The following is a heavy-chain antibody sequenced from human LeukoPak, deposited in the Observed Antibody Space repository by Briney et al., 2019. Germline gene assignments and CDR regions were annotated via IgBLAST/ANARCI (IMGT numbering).Heavy chain of an antibody. Sequence: PGGSLRLSCAASGFTFSSYAMSWVCQAPGKGLEWVSAISGSGGSTYYADSVKGRFTISRDNSKNTLYLQMNSLRAEDTVVYYCAKDELEWLRPMVNPFDYWGQGTLVTVSS. CDR3: AKDELEWLRPMVNPFDY. J-gene: IGHJ4*02. CDR1: GFTFSSYA. D-gene: IGHD5-12*01. CDR2: ISGSGGST. V-gene: IGHV3-23*01.